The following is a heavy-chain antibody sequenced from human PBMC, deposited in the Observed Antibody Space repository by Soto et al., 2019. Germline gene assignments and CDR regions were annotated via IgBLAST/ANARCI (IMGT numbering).Heavy chain of an antibody. Sequence: SETMSLTCAVYGGSFSGYYWSWIRQPPEKGLEWIGEINHSGSTNYNSSLKSRITISVNMSKNQFSLKLSSVTAADTAVYYCARREGGFGPGTMRGWFDPWGQGTLVTVSS. V-gene: IGHV4-34*01. J-gene: IGHJ5*02. CDR2: INHSGST. D-gene: IGHD3-10*01. CDR3: ARREGGFGPGTMRGWFDP. CDR1: GGSFSGYY.